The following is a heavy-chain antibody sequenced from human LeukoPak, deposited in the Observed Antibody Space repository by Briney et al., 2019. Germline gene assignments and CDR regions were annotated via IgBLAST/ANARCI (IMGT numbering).Heavy chain of an antibody. V-gene: IGHV4-39*07. CDR2: IYYSGST. CDR3: ARRIPNWNPLRGNWFDP. J-gene: IGHJ5*02. CDR1: GGSISSGSYY. D-gene: IGHD1-1*01. Sequence: PSQTLSLTCTVSGGSISSGSYYWGWIRQPPGKGLEWIGSIYYSGSTYYNPSLKSRVTISVDTSKNQFSLKLSSVTAADTAVYYCARRIPNWNPLRGNWFDPWGQGTLVTVSS.